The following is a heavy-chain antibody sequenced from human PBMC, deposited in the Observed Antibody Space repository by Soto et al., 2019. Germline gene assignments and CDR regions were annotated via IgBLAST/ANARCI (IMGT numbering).Heavy chain of an antibody. CDR3: ARGLTRDYDFWSGYYPNYYYYGMDV. CDR2: IYYSGST. Sequence: KPSETLSLTCAVYGGSFSGYYWSWIRQPPGKGLEWIGYIYYSGSTNYNPSLKSRVTISVDTSKNQFSLKLSSVTAADTAVYYCARGLTRDYDFWSGYYPNYYYYGMDVWGQGTTVTVSS. V-gene: IGHV4-59*01. J-gene: IGHJ6*02. CDR1: GGSFSGYY. D-gene: IGHD3-3*01.